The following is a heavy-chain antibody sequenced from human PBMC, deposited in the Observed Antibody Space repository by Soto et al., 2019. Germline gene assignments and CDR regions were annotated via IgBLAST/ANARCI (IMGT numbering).Heavy chain of an antibody. CDR2: IYPGDSAT. V-gene: IGHV5-51*01. CDR3: ARLFSLFCSSTSCHYRDHWFDP. CDR1: GFGFSGHW. D-gene: IGHD2-2*01. J-gene: IGHJ5*02. Sequence: VQLVQSGAEVKKPGESLKISCKGSGFGFSGHWIGWVRQMPGKGLEWMGIIYPGDSATKYSPSFQGQVTMSADKSISTAYLQWSSLKASDTATYYCARLFSLFCSSTSCHYRDHWFDPWGQGTVVTVSS.